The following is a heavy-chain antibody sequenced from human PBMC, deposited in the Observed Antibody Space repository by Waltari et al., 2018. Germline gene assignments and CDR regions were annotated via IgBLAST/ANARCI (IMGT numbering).Heavy chain of an antibody. CDR3: ARFEGAAAGRY. CDR1: GGSISSGSYY. Sequence: QVQLQESGPGLVKPSQTLSLTCTVSGGSISSGSYYWSWIRQPAGKGLEWIGYIYTSGSTNYNPSLKSRVTISVDTSKNQFSLKLSSVTAADTAVYYCARFEGAAAGRYWGQGTLVTVSS. CDR2: IYTSGST. V-gene: IGHV4-61*09. J-gene: IGHJ4*02. D-gene: IGHD6-13*01.